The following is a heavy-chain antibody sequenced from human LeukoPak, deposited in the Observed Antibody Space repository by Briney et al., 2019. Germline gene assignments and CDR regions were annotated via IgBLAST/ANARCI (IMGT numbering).Heavy chain of an antibody. J-gene: IGHJ4*02. Sequence: GGSLRLSCAASGFTVSNHYMNWVRQAPGKGLAWLSVIYSGGTTYYADSVKGRFTISRDNSKNTVCLQMNSLRVEDTAVYHCTRGGSVPATRSFGYWGQGTLVTVSS. CDR3: TRGGSVPATRSFGY. CDR1: GFTVSNHY. D-gene: IGHD6-19*01. CDR2: IYSGGTT. V-gene: IGHV3-66*01.